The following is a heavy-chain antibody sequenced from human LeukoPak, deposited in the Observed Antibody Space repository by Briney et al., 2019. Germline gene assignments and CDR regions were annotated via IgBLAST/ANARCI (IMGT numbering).Heavy chain of an antibody. Sequence: GGSLRLSCASSGFTFSSYAMSWVRKAPGKELEWVSAISGSGDSTYYADSVKGRFTISRDNSKNTLYLQMNSLRAEDTAVYYCAKAGAVVVVAAKYFDYWGQGTLVTVSS. V-gene: IGHV3-23*01. CDR1: GFTFSSYA. CDR3: AKAGAVVVVAAKYFDY. D-gene: IGHD2-15*01. CDR2: ISGSGDST. J-gene: IGHJ4*02.